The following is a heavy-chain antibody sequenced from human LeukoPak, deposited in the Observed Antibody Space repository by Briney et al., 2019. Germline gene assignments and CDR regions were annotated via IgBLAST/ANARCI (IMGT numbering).Heavy chain of an antibody. Sequence: GGSLRLSCAASGFTLSSYGMHWVRRAPGKGLEWVAVISYDGNAKHYADSVKGRFTISRDNSKNTLYLQMNSLRSEDTAVYYCAKEKVFTSTSWTTIEYWGQGTLVTVSS. D-gene: IGHD6-13*01. V-gene: IGHV3-30*18. J-gene: IGHJ4*02. CDR3: AKEKVFTSTSWTTIEY. CDR2: ISYDGNAK. CDR1: GFTLSSYG.